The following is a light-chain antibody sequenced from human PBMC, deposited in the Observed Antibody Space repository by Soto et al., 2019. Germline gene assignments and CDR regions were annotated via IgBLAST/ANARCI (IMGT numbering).Light chain of an antibody. Sequence: DIQMTQSPSSLSASVGDRVTITCRASQSISSYLHWYQQKPGKAPKLLIYAASSLQSGVPSRFSGSGSGTDFTLTISSLHPEDFATYYCQQSYSTPRTFGQGTKVEIK. J-gene: IGKJ1*01. CDR2: AAS. V-gene: IGKV1-39*01. CDR1: QSISSY. CDR3: QQSYSTPRT.